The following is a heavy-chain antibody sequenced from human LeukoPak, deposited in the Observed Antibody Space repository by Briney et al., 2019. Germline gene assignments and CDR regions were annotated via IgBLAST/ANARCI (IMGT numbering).Heavy chain of an antibody. CDR2: ISSSSTYI. CDR1: GFSFSDYS. V-gene: IGHV3-21*01. Sequence: GGSLRLSCAASGFSFSDYSINWVRQAPGKGLEWVSSISSSSTYIFYADSVKGRFTLSRDNAKNSLYLQMTSLRAEDTAVYYCRDPFDYWGQGTLVTVSS. J-gene: IGHJ4*02. CDR3: RDPFDY.